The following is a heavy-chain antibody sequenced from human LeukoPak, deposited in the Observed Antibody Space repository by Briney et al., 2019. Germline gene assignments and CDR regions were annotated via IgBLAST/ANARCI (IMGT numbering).Heavy chain of an antibody. D-gene: IGHD6-13*01. CDR1: GGSISSSSYY. CDR2: IYYSGST. J-gene: IGHJ4*02. Sequence: SETLSLTCTVSGGSISSSSYYWGWIRQPPGKGLEWIGSIYYSGSTYYNPSLKSRVTISVDTSKNQFSLKLSSVTAADTAVNYCASHSSSWYFDYWGQGTLVTVSS. V-gene: IGHV4-39*01. CDR3: ASHSSSWYFDY.